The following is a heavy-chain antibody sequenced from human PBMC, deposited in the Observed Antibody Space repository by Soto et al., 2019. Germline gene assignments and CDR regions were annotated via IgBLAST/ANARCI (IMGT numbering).Heavy chain of an antibody. Sequence: QVQLVESGGGVVQPGRSLRLSCAASGFTFSSYGMHWVRQAPGKGLEWVAVIWYDGSNKYYADSVKGRFTISRDNSKNTLYLQMNSMRAEDTAVYYCARESTRYYYYYYMDVWGKGTTVTVSS. CDR2: IWYDGSNK. V-gene: IGHV3-33*01. J-gene: IGHJ6*03. CDR3: ARESTRYYYYYYMDV. CDR1: GFTFSSYG.